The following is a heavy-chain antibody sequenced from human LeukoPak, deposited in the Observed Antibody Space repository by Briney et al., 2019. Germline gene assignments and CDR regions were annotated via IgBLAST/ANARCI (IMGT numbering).Heavy chain of an antibody. D-gene: IGHD6-19*01. V-gene: IGHV5-51*01. J-gene: IGHJ4*02. CDR2: IYPDDSDT. CDR3: ATPQVSGWNFDY. CDR1: GYSFSIYW. Sequence: GESLKISCKGSGYSFSIYWIGWVRQMPGKGLEWMGIIYPDDSDTRYSPSFQGQVTISADKSISTAFLQWSSLKASDTAMYYCATPQVSGWNFDYWGQGTLVTVSS.